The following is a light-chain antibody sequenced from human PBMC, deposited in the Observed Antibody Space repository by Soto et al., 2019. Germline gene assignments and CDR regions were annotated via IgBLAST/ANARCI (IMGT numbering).Light chain of an antibody. J-gene: IGLJ1*01. Sequence: QSVLTQPPSASGTLGQRVTISCSGSSSNIGSKTVNWYQQLPGTAPKLLIYSNYQRPSGVPDRFSGSKSGTSASLAISGLQSEDEADYYCSAWDASLNGYVFGTGTKVTVL. CDR1: SSNIGSKT. V-gene: IGLV1-44*01. CDR3: SAWDASLNGYV. CDR2: SNY.